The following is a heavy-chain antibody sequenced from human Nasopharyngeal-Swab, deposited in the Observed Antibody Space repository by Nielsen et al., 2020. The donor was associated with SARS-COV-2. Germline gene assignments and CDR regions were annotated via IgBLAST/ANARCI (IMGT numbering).Heavy chain of an antibody. CDR2: IKQDGSEK. CDR3: ARVGYNWNSGYFQH. J-gene: IGHJ1*01. CDR1: GFTFSDYH. V-gene: IGHV3-7*03. D-gene: IGHD1-7*01. Sequence: GGSLRLSCAASGFTFSDYHMSWVRQAPGKGLEWVANIKQDGSEKYYVDSVKGRFTISRDNAKNSLYLQMNSLRAEDTAVFYCARVGYNWNSGYFQHWGQGTLVTVSS.